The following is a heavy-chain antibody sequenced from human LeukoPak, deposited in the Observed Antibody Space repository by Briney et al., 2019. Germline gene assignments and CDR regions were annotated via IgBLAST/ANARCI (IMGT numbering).Heavy chain of an antibody. CDR1: GYSFTSYW. V-gene: IGHV5-51*01. CDR2: IYPGDSDT. CDR3: ARHRTVDIVVMPAADGLDAFDV. Sequence: GESLKISCKGSGYSFTSYWIGWVRQMPGKGLERMGIIYPGDSDTRYSPSFQGQVTISADKSISTAYLQWSSLKASDTAMYYCARHRTVDIVVMPAADGLDAFDVWGQGTMVTVSS. J-gene: IGHJ3*01. D-gene: IGHD2-2*01.